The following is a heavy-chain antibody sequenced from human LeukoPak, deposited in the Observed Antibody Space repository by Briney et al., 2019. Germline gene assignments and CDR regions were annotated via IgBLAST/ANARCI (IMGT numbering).Heavy chain of an antibody. Sequence: GGSLRLSCVASGFTFSSYWMHWVRQAPGKGLVWVSRIKSDGNTTNYADSVKGRFTISRDNAKNTLYLQMNTLRAEDTAVYYCARVGVISYSFDYWGQGTLVTVSS. D-gene: IGHD2-21*01. CDR2: IKSDGNTT. V-gene: IGHV3-74*01. CDR1: GFTFSSYW. CDR3: ARVGVISYSFDY. J-gene: IGHJ4*02.